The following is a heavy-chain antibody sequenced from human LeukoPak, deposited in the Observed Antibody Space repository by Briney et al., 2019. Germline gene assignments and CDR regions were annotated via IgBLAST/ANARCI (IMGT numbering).Heavy chain of an antibody. Sequence: GGSLRLSCAASGFTFSSYWMSWVRQAPGKGLDWVANIKQDGSEKYYVDSVKGRFTISRDNAKNSLYLQMNSLRAEDTAVYYCVRAIGESYYYDSSGVSDYWGQGTLVTVSS. CDR1: GFTFSSYW. CDR3: VRAIGESYYYDSSGVSDY. J-gene: IGHJ4*02. D-gene: IGHD3-22*01. V-gene: IGHV3-7*01. CDR2: IKQDGSEK.